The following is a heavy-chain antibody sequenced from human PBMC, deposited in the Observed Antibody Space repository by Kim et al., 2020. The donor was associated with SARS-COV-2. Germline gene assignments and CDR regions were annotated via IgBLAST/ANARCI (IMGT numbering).Heavy chain of an antibody. D-gene: IGHD4-17*01. CDR2: ISAYNGNT. J-gene: IGHJ5*02. CDR1: GYTFTSYG. V-gene: IGHV1-18*01. Sequence: ASVKVSCKASGYTFTSYGISWVRQAPGQGLEWMGWISAYNGNTNYAQKLQGRVTMTTDTSTSTAYMELRSLRSDDTAVYYCAREGGYGDYRGGLVYPWGQGTLVTVSS. CDR3: AREGGYGDYRGGLVYP.